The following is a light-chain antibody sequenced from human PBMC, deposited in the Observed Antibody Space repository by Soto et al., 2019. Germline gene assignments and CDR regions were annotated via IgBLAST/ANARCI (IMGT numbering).Light chain of an antibody. J-gene: IGKJ4*01. CDR1: ESIRSY. CDR2: VTS. CDR3: QQSSSTPQT. V-gene: IGKV1-39*01. Sequence: DIQLTQSPSSLSASVGDRFTITCRSSESIRSYLSWYQQKPGKAPKLLIKVTSTLQSGVPSRFSGSGSGTDFTLAISSLQPEDFATYYCQQSSSTPQTFGGGTKVDIK.